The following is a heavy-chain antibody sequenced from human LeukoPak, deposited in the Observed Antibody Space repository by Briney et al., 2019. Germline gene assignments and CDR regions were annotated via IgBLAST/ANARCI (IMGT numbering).Heavy chain of an antibody. V-gene: IGHV3-13*01. Sequence: GGSLRLSCAASGFTFSNHDMHWVRQATGKGLEWVSGIGVPGDTFYPDSVKGRFTISRENAKNSLYLQMHSLRAGDTAVYYCARSPAAGTIELNYWGQGTLVTVSS. J-gene: IGHJ4*02. CDR1: GFTFSNHD. CDR3: ARSPAAGTIELNY. D-gene: IGHD6-13*01. CDR2: IGVPGDT.